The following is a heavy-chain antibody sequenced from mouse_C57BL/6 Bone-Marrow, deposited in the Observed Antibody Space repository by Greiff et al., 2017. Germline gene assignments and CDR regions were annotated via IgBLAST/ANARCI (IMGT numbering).Heavy chain of an antibody. CDR1: GYTFTSYW. CDR2: IDPSDSYT. CDR3: AREGDTHGSSYRGFFDY. J-gene: IGHJ2*01. V-gene: IGHV1-59*01. D-gene: IGHD1-1*01. Sequence: QVQLQQPGAELVRPGTSVKLSCKASGYTFTSYWMHWVKQRPGQGLEWIGVIDPSDSYTNYNQKFKGKATLTVGTSSSTAYMQLSSLTSEDSAVYYCAREGDTHGSSYRGFFDYWGQGTTLTVSS.